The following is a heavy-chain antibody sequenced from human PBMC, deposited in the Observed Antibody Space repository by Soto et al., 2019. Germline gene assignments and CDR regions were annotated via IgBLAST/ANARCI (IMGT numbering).Heavy chain of an antibody. Sequence: SETLSLTCSVSGASVAGGSYYWSWVRQPPGKGLEWIGYIPTRASTKYNPSLKSRVTISVDTSKNQFSLKLSSVTAADTAVYYCARGRFDYIWGSPAPYLDYWGQGALVTVSS. J-gene: IGHJ4*02. CDR2: IPTRAST. CDR3: ARGRFDYIWGSPAPYLDY. D-gene: IGHD3-16*01. V-gene: IGHV4-61*01. CDR1: GASVAGGSYY.